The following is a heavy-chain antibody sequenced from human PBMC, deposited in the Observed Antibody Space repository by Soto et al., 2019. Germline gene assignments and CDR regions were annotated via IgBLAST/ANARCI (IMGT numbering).Heavy chain of an antibody. J-gene: IGHJ4*02. CDR1: GYSFTNYW. CDR3: ARTRGYSYGFLPPDFDY. V-gene: IGHV5-51*01. CDR2: IYPGDSDT. Sequence: LGESLKISCKGSGYSFTNYWIAWVRQMPGKGLEWMGNIYPGDSDTRYSPSFRGQVSISADKSIGTAYLQWSSLQASDTAIYYCARTRGYSYGFLPPDFDYWGQGTLVTVSS. D-gene: IGHD5-18*01.